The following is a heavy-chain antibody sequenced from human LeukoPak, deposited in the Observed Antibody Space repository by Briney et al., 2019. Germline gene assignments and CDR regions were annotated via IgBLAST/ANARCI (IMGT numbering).Heavy chain of an antibody. V-gene: IGHV4-4*08. CDR3: ASGGHHYDSSGFHWFDP. CDR1: GGSISRHY. Sequence: SETLSLTCTVSGGSISRHYWNWIRQPPGKGLQWIGYISESGSTNYNPSLKSRVSMSVDLSKNQFSLKVNSVTAADTAVYYCASGGHHYDSSGFHWFDPWGQGAPVTVSS. D-gene: IGHD3-22*01. J-gene: IGHJ5*02. CDR2: ISESGST.